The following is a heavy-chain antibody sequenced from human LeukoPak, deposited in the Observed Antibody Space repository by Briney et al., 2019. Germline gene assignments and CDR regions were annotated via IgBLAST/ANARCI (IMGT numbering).Heavy chain of an antibody. CDR1: GFTFSSYA. CDR3: ARGGYSYAVDY. CDR2: ISSNGGST. Sequence: GGSLRLSCAASGFTFSSYAMHWVRQAPGKGLEYVSAISSNGGSTYYANSLKGRFTISRDNSKNTLYLQMGSLRAEDMAVYYCARGGYSYAVDYWGQGTLAMVSP. J-gene: IGHJ4*02. V-gene: IGHV3-64*01. D-gene: IGHD5-18*01.